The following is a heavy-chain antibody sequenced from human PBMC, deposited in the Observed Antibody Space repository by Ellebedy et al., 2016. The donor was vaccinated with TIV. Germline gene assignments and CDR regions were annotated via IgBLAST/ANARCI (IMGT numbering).Heavy chain of an antibody. Sequence: GESLKISCAAFGFNFSTYAMTWVRQAPGKGLEWVSAMSASGGNTYYADSVKGRFTISRDNSKNTVYLQMNSLRAEDTAVYFCARSRGVGYWGQGTLVTVSS. D-gene: IGHD1-26*01. CDR2: MSASGGNT. CDR3: ARSRGVGY. V-gene: IGHV3-23*01. CDR1: GFNFSTYA. J-gene: IGHJ4*02.